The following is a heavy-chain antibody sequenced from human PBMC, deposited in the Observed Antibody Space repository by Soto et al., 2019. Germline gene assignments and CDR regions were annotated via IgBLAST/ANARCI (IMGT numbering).Heavy chain of an antibody. V-gene: IGHV3-23*01. CDR3: AKQRAGYGSGSDTFYFDF. CDR2: LSGSGGTT. J-gene: IGHJ4*02. Sequence: GGSLRLSCSTSGFTLSTYAMNWVRQAPGKGLEWVSALSGSGGTTYYADSVRGRFTISRDNSKNTLFLQMSSLRAEDTALYYCAKQRAGYGSGSDTFYFDFWGQGTLVTVSS. D-gene: IGHD3-10*01. CDR1: GFTLSTYA.